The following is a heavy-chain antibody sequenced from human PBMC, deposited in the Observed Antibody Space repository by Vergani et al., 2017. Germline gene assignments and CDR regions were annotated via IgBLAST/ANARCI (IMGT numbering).Heavy chain of an antibody. Sequence: EVQLVESGGGLVQPGGSLRLSCAASGFTFSSYSMNWVRQAPGKGLEWVSSISSSSSYIYYADSVKGRFTISRDNAKNSLYLQMNSLRAEDTAVYYCAQILDYYDSSGSSDYWGQGTLVTVSS. D-gene: IGHD3-22*01. CDR2: ISSSSSYI. J-gene: IGHJ4*02. V-gene: IGHV3-21*01. CDR3: AQILDYYDSSGSSDY. CDR1: GFTFSSYS.